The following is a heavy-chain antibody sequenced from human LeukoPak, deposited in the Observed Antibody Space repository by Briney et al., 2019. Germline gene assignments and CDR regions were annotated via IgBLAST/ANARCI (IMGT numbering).Heavy chain of an antibody. V-gene: IGHV3-53*01. D-gene: IGHD1-26*01. Sequence: IQPGGSLRLSCAASGFNGSLSYMTWVRQAPGKRLEWLSVVFGGDSKYYADSVKDRFTISRDNVRNTVDLHMKSLRVEDTAVYHSARVRSGSRDSWGQGTLVVVSS. J-gene: IGHJ4*02. CDR3: ARVRSGSRDS. CDR1: GFNGSLSY. CDR2: VFGGDSK.